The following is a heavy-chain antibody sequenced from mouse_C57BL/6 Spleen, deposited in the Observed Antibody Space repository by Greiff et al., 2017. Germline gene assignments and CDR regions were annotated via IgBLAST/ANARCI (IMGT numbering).Heavy chain of an antibody. Sequence: EVQLQESGPELVKPGDSVKISCKASGYSFTGYFMNWVMQSHGKSLEWIGRINPYNGDTFYNQKFKGKATLTVDKSSSTAHMELRSLTSEDSAVYYCANYGSRDYAMDYWGQGTSVTVSS. CDR2: INPYNGDT. V-gene: IGHV1-20*01. CDR1: GYSFTGYF. D-gene: IGHD1-1*01. CDR3: ANYGSRDYAMDY. J-gene: IGHJ4*01.